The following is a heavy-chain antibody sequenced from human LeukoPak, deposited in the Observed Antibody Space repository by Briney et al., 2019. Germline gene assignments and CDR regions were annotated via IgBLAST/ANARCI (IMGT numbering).Heavy chain of an antibody. Sequence: SETLSLTCSVSGGSVSSGNYYWSWIRQPPGKGLEWIGYIYYSGDTNYNPSLKGRVTISVDTSKNQVSLKLSSVTAADTAVYYCARDPSGYFNYWGQGTLVTVSS. CDR1: GGSVSSGNYY. J-gene: IGHJ4*02. CDR2: IYYSGDT. V-gene: IGHV4-61*01. CDR3: ARDPSGYFNY. D-gene: IGHD3-22*01.